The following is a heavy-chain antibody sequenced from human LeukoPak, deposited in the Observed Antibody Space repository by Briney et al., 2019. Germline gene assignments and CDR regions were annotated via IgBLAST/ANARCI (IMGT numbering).Heavy chain of an antibody. CDR2: IYYSGST. CDR1: GDSISGYY. CDR3: ARATGYNYYVDY. D-gene: IGHD1-1*01. V-gene: IGHV4-59*01. J-gene: IGHJ4*02. Sequence: SETLSLTCTVSGDSISGYYWSWIRQPPGKGLEWIGYIYYSGSTNYNPPLKSRVTISVDTSKNQFSLKLSSVTAADTAVYYCARATGYNYYVDYWGQGTLVTVSS.